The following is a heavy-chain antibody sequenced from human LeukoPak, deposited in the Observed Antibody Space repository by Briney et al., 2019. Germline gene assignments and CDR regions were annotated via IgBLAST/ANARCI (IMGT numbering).Heavy chain of an antibody. Sequence: ASVKVSCKASGYTFTSYGISWVRQAPGQGLECMGWINTNTGIPTYAQGFTGRFVFSLDTSVSTAYLQISSLKAEDTAVYYCARDYYGSGSYPPFDYWGQGTLGTVSS. CDR3: ARDYYGSGSYPPFDY. CDR2: INTNTGIP. D-gene: IGHD3-10*01. V-gene: IGHV7-4-1*02. CDR1: GYTFTSYG. J-gene: IGHJ4*02.